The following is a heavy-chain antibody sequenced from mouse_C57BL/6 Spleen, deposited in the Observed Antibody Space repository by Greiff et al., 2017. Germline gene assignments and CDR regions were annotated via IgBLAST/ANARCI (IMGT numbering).Heavy chain of an antibody. CDR3: ARSRLRYAMDY. V-gene: IGHV5-17*01. J-gene: IGHJ4*01. CDR1: GFTFSDYG. CDR2: ISSGSSTI. Sequence: EVQLVESGGGLVKPGGSLKLSCAASGFTFSDYGMYWVRQAPEKGLEWVAYISSGSSTIYYADTVKGRFTISRDNAKNTLFLQMTSLRSEDTARYYCARSRLRYAMDYWGQGTSVTVSS. D-gene: IGHD1-1*01.